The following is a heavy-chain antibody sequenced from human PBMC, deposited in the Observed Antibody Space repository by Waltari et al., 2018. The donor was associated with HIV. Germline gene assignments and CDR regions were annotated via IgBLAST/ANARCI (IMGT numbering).Heavy chain of an antibody. J-gene: IGHJ4*02. Sequence: EVQLVESGGGLVQPGGSLRLSCAASGFTFSSYWMHWVRQAPGQGLVWVSRINSDGSSTSYADSVKGRFTISRDNAKNTLYLQMNSLRAEDTAVYYCARDWVATTPAHSSGWYPFDYWGQGTLVTVSS. CDR1: GFTFSSYW. CDR3: ARDWVATTPAHSSGWYPFDY. V-gene: IGHV3-74*01. CDR2: INSDGSST. D-gene: IGHD6-19*01.